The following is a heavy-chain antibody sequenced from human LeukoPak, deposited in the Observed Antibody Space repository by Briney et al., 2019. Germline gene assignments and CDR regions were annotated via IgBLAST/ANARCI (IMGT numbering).Heavy chain of an antibody. CDR3: ARDRGIVLRYFDWSDNWFDP. V-gene: IGHV4-31*03. J-gene: IGHJ5*02. CDR2: IYYSGST. CDR1: GGSISSGGYY. Sequence: KPSQTLSLTCTVSGGSISSGGYYWSWIRQHPGKGLEWIGYIYYSGSTYYNPSLKSRVTISVDTSKNQFSLKLSSVTAADTAVYYCARDRGIVLRYFDWSDNWFDPWGQGTLVTVSS. D-gene: IGHD3-9*01.